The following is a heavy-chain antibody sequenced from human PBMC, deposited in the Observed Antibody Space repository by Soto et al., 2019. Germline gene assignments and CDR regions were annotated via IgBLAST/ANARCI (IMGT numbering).Heavy chain of an antibody. V-gene: IGHV1-69*02. CDR1: GGTFSSYT. D-gene: IGHD6-19*01. CDR3: ASLQVEVAGTSR. Sequence: QVQLVQSGAEVKKPGSSVKVSCKASGGTFSSYTISWVRQAPGQGLEWMGRIIPFLGIANNAQKFQGRVTITADKSTSTAYMELSSRRSEDTAVYYCASLQVEVAGTSRWGQGTLVTVSS. CDR2: IIPFLGIA. J-gene: IGHJ4*02.